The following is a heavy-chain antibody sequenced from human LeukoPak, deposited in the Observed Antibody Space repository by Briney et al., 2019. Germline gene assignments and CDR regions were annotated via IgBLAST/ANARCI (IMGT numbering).Heavy chain of an antibody. D-gene: IGHD7-27*01. CDR2: ISGSGSST. J-gene: IGHJ4*02. CDR3: ARDPVPWGYLDY. V-gene: IGHV3-23*01. CDR1: GFRFSSYA. Sequence: PGGSLRLSCAASGFRFSSYAMSWDRQAPGKGLEWVSAISGSGSSTYYADSVKGRFPISRDNSKNTLYLQMSSLRAEDTAVYYCARDPVPWGYLDYWGQATLVTVSS.